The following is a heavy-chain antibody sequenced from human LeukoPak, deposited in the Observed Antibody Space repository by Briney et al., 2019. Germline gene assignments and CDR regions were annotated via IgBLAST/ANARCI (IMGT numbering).Heavy chain of an antibody. D-gene: IGHD2-2*01. V-gene: IGHV3-49*04. CDR3: TRDYIVVVPAAMRPYYYYGMDV. CDR1: GFTFGDYA. J-gene: IGHJ6*04. Sequence: GGSLRLSCTASGFTFGDYAMSWVRQAPGKGLEWVGFIRSKAYGGTTEYAASVKGRFTISRDDSKSIAYLQMNSLKTEDTAVYYCTRDYIVVVPAAMRPYYYYGMDVWGKGTTVTVSS. CDR2: IRSKAYGGTT.